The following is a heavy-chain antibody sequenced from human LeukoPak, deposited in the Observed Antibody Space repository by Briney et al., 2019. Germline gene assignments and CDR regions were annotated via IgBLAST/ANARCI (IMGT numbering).Heavy chain of an antibody. D-gene: IGHD4-4*01. Sequence: SETLSLTCAVYGGSFSGYYWSWIRQPPGKGLEWIGEINHSGSTNYDPSLKSRVTISVDTSKNQFSLKLSSVTAADTAVYYCARGLTTVSSYNWFDPWGQGTLVTVSS. CDR3: ARGLTTVSSYNWFDP. J-gene: IGHJ5*02. CDR2: INHSGST. V-gene: IGHV4-34*01. CDR1: GGSFSGYY.